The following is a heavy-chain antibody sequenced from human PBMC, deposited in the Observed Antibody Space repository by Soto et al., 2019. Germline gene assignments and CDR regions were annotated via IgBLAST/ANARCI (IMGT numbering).Heavy chain of an antibody. CDR3: ARIVDPGYMYGHFDY. CDR2: ISSSGSTI. D-gene: IGHD5-18*01. V-gene: IGHV3-11*01. CDR1: GFTFSDYY. J-gene: IGHJ4*02. Sequence: GGSLRLSCAASGFTFSDYYMSWIRQAPGKGLEWVSYISSSGSTIYYADSVKGRFTISRDNAKKSLYLQMNSLRAEDTAVYYCARIVDPGYMYGHFDYWGQGNLVTVSS.